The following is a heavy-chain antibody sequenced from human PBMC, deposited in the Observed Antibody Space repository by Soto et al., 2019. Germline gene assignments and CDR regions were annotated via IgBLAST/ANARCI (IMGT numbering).Heavy chain of an antibody. J-gene: IGHJ5*02. CDR3: ASRPVMEVAQYGNWFDT. CDR1: GGAFSSYP. CDR2: IIPIFGTT. V-gene: IGHV1-69*13. Sequence: ASVKVSCKASGGAFSSYPINWVRQAPGQGLEWMGGIIPIFGTTHSAQKFQDRLTITADESTSTTFMELSSLRSEDTAVYYCASRPVMEVAQYGNWFDTWGQGTLVTVSS. D-gene: IGHD2-15*01.